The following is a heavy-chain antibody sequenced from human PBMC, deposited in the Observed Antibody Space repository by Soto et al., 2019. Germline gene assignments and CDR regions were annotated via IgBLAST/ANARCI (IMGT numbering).Heavy chain of an antibody. D-gene: IGHD6-19*01. CDR3: ARPLYSSSGY. Sequence: ASVKVSCKASGYIFTGYYMHWVRQAPGQGLEWMGWINPNSGGTNYAQRFQGRVTMTRDTSISTAYMELSRLRSDDTAVYYCARPLYSSSGYLGQGTLVIVSS. CDR1: GYIFTGYY. V-gene: IGHV1-2*02. CDR2: INPNSGGT. J-gene: IGHJ4*02.